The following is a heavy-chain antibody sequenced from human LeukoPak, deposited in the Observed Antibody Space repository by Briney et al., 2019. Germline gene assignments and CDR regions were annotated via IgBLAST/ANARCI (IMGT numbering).Heavy chain of an antibody. Sequence: GGSLRLSCAASGFTFSSYWMSWVRQAPGKGLEYVSAISSNGHSTDYAISVKGRFTISRDNSKNTLYLQMGSLGAEDMAVYYCARRPYSGSYYVDYWGQGTLVTVSS. CDR1: GFTFSSYW. CDR3: ARRPYSGSYYVDY. D-gene: IGHD1-26*01. V-gene: IGHV3-64*01. J-gene: IGHJ4*02. CDR2: ISSNGHST.